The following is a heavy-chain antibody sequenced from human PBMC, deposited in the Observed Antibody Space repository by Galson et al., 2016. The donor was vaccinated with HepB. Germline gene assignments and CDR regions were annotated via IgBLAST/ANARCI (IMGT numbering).Heavy chain of an antibody. CDR1: GYTLTGYY. Sequence: SVKVSCKASGYTLTGYYMHWVRQAPGQGLEWMGWINSNSGDTKYALEFQGRVIMTRDTSISTAHMELSRLRSDDTAVYYCTRGGGYCSGGSCSPGGNYFDYWGQGTLVTGSS. CDR3: TRGGGYCSGGSCSPGGNYFDY. CDR2: INSNSGDT. D-gene: IGHD2-15*01. V-gene: IGHV1-2*02. J-gene: IGHJ4*02.